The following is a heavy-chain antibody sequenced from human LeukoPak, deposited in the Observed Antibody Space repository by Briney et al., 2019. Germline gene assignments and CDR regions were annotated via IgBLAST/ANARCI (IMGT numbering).Heavy chain of an antibody. J-gene: IGHJ6*04. V-gene: IGHV3-21*01. CDR3: AELGITMIGGV. Sequence: GALRLSCAASGLTFSSYNMNWVRQAPGKGLEWVSFISSSSNYIYYTDSVKGRFTISRDNAKNSLYLQMNSLRAEDTAVYYCAELGITMIGGVWGKGTTVTISX. CDR2: ISSSSNYI. CDR1: GLTFSSYN. D-gene: IGHD3-10*02.